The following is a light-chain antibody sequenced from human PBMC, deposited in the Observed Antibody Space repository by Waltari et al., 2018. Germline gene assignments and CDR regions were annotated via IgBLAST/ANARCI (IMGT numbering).Light chain of an antibody. Sequence: LTQSPGTLSLSPGARATLSCSASQSISRYLAWYQQKPGQAPRLLIYGASTRATGIPDRFSGSGSGTDFSLTISGLEPEDSAVYYCQHHFRLPATFGQGTKVEIK. CDR3: QHHFRLPAT. CDR1: QSISRY. J-gene: IGKJ1*01. V-gene: IGKV3-20*01. CDR2: GAS.